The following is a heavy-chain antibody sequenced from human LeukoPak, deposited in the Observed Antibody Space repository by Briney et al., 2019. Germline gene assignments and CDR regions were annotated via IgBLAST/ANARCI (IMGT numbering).Heavy chain of an antibody. Sequence: GGSLRLSCAASGFTFSNYWMHWVRQAPGKGLAGVSRINSDGSNTIYADSVKGRFTISRDNAKNTVYLQMNSLRPEDTAVYYCARGPIAYGSGYFHYRFDYWGQGTLVTVSS. CDR2: INSDGSNT. CDR3: ARGPIAYGSGYFHYRFDY. D-gene: IGHD3-3*01. V-gene: IGHV3-74*01. CDR1: GFTFSNYW. J-gene: IGHJ4*02.